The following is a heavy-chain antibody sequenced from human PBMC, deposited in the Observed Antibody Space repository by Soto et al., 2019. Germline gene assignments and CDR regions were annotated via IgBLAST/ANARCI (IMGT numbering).Heavy chain of an antibody. CDR3: ARGTKVASFDY. CDR2: IDYSGTP. D-gene: IGHD2-8*01. J-gene: IGHJ4*02. Sequence: PSETLSLTCTVSGGSISSGGYYWSWIRQRPGKGLEWIAYIDYSGTPYYNPSLKSRVTMSLDTSENHFSLKLNSVTAADTAVYFCARGTKVASFDYWGQGTLVTVSS. CDR1: GGSISSGGYY. V-gene: IGHV4-31*03.